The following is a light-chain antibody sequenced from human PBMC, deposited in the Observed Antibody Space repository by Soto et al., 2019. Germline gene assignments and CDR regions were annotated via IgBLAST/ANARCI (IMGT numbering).Light chain of an antibody. CDR3: SSFAGSPVV. CDR2: EVS. CDR1: SSDVGEENY. Sequence: QSALTQPPSASGSPGQSVTITCSGTSSDVGEENYVSWYQQHPGKVPKLILYEVSKRPSGVPDRFSGSRSGNTGSLTVSGLQAEDEADYYCSSFAGSPVVFGGGTKLTVL. J-gene: IGLJ2*01. V-gene: IGLV2-8*01.